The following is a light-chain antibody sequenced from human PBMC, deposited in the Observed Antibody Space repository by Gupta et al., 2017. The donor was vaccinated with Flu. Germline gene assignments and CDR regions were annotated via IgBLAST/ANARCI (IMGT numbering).Light chain of an antibody. J-gene: IGLJ2*01. CDR3: CSYGAPNV. CDR1: SSDIGRYNY. CDR2: DVS. V-gene: IGLV2-11*01. Sequence: QSALTQPRSVSESPGQSVAISCTGTSSDIGRYNYVSWYQQRPGKPPKLIIDDVSARPSGVPDRFTGSKSGNAASLTISGLQTEDEADYHCCSYGAPNVFGGGTKLTVL.